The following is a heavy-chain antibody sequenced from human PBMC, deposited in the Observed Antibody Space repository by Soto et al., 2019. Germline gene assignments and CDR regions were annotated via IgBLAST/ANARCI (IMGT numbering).Heavy chain of an antibody. CDR2: IIPIFGTV. V-gene: IGHV1-69*12. D-gene: IGHD3-10*01. CDR1: GGTFSSYA. CDR3: ARGVYGSGSYYFDH. Sequence: QVQLVQSGAEVKKSGSSVKVSCKAPGGTFSSYAISWVRQAPGQGLEWMGGIIPIFGTVRYAQKFQGRVTITADESTTTAYMELSRLRSDDTAVYYCARGVYGSGSYYFDHWGQGSLVTVSS. J-gene: IGHJ4*02.